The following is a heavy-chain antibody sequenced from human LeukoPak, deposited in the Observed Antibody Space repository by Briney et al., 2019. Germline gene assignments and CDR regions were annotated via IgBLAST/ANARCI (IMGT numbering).Heavy chain of an antibody. Sequence: GASVKVSCKASGGTFSSYAISWVRQAPGQGLEWMGGIIPIFGTANYAQKFQGRVTMTRDTSTSTVYMELSSLRSEDTAVYYCARDLSTVGAQGFDPWGQGTLVTVS. D-gene: IGHD4-23*01. J-gene: IGHJ5*02. CDR3: ARDLSTVGAQGFDP. V-gene: IGHV1-69*05. CDR1: GGTFSSYA. CDR2: IIPIFGTA.